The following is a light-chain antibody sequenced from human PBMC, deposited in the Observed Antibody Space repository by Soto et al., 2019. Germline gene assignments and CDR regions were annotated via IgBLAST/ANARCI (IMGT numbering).Light chain of an antibody. Sequence: QSALTQPASVSGSPGQSIAISCTGTSSDVGGYDYVSWYQQLPGKAPKLMIYDVNNRPSGASNRFSGSKSGNTASLTISGLQAEDEADYNCSSYTSSSPHVFGTGTKVTVL. J-gene: IGLJ1*01. CDR2: DVN. V-gene: IGLV2-14*03. CDR3: SSYTSSSPHV. CDR1: SSDVGGYDY.